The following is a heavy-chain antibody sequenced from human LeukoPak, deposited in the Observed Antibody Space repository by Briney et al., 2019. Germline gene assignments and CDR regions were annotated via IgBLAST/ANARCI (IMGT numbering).Heavy chain of an antibody. CDR1: GFIFSSFW. CDR3: VRAIGSNTL. Sequence: PGGSLRLSCAASGFIFSSFWMHWVRQVPGKGLVWVSHTNSDGSTTDYADSVRGRFTISRDNAKNTLYLQMNSLRAEDTAVYFCVRAIGSNTLWGQGTLVTVSS. V-gene: IGHV3-74*01. CDR2: TNSDGSTT. J-gene: IGHJ4*02. D-gene: IGHD4-23*01.